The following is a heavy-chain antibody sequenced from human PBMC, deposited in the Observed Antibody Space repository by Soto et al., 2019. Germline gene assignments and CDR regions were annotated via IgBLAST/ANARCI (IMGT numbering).Heavy chain of an antibody. D-gene: IGHD3-16*01. CDR1: GFTFSDYA. V-gene: IGHV3-23*01. CDR3: AKVAGGLGYFDL. J-gene: IGHJ2*01. Sequence: GSLRLSCVAPGFTFSDYAMTWVRQAPGKGLEWVATISATGGNVEYTDSLKGRFTISRDNSKNTLYLQLNGLTSDDTAVHYCAKVAGGLGYFDLWGRGTLVTVS. CDR2: ISATGGNV.